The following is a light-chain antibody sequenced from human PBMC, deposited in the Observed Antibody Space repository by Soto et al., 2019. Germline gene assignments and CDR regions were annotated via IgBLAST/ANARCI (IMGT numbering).Light chain of an antibody. CDR2: AAS. V-gene: IGKV1-5*01. CDR1: QSINIW. J-gene: IGKJ5*01. CDR3: QQYGSSPLT. Sequence: DIQMTQSPSTLSASVGDRVTITCRASQSINIWLAWYQQKAGKAPKLLIYAASSRATGIPDRFSGSGSGTDFTLTISRLEPEDFAVYYCQQYGSSPLTFGQGTRLEIK.